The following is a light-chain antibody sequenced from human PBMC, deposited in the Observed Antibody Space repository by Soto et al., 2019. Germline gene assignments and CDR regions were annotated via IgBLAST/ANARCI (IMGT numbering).Light chain of an antibody. CDR3: QQNYSPPRT. Sequence: DIQVTQSPSSLSTSVGDRVTITCRASQTIGRCLAWYQQKPGKAPNLVIYPASTLQSGVPSRFSGSGSGTDFTLTISSLQPEDFATYYCQQNYSPPRTFGQGTKVEIK. CDR1: QTIGRC. J-gene: IGKJ2*01. CDR2: PAS. V-gene: IGKV1-39*01.